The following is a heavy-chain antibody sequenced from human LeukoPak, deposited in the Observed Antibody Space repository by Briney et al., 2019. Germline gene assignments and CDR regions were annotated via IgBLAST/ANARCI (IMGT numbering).Heavy chain of an antibody. CDR1: GFTFSSYG. Sequence: GRSLRLSCAASGFTFSSYGMHWVRQAPGKGLEWVAVISYDGSNKYYADSVKGRFTISRDNSKNTLYLQMNSLRAEDTAAYYCAKDRFSSGWSDWGQGTLVTVSS. J-gene: IGHJ4*02. V-gene: IGHV3-30*18. D-gene: IGHD6-19*01. CDR3: AKDRFSSGWSD. CDR2: ISYDGSNK.